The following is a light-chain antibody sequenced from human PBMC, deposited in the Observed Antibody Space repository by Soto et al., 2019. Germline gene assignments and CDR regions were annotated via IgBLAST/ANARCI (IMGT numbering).Light chain of an antibody. CDR1: QSVSSSY. V-gene: IGKV3-20*01. Sequence: EIVLTQSPGTLSLSPGERATLSCRASQSVSSSYLAWYQQKPGQAPRLLIYGASSRATGIPDRFSGSGSGTDFTLTISRREPEDFAVYYGQQYGSSPLTFGQGTRLEI. J-gene: IGKJ5*01. CDR2: GAS. CDR3: QQYGSSPLT.